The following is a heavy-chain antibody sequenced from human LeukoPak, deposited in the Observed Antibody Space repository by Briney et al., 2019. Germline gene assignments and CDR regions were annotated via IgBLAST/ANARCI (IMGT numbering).Heavy chain of an antibody. CDR2: INHSGST. J-gene: IGHJ6*02. D-gene: IGHD3-3*01. CDR3: ARGLRFLEWMYYYYYYGMDV. V-gene: IGHV4-34*01. CDR1: GGSFSGYY. Sequence: SETLSLTCAVYGGSFSGYYWSWIRQPPGKGLEWIGEINHSGSTNYNPSLKSRVTISVDTSKNQFSLKLSSVTAADTAVYYCARGLRFLEWMYYYYYYGMDVWGQGTTVTVSS.